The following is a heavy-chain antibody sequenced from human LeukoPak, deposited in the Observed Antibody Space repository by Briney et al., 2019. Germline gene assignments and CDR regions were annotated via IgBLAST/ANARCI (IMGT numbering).Heavy chain of an antibody. D-gene: IGHD3-10*01. J-gene: IGHJ4*02. CDR3: ARGGFGSGSYPFDY. CDR2: MNPKTGNT. V-gene: IGHV1-8*01. CDR1: GYTFTNFD. Sequence: ASVKVSCKASGYTFTNFDINWVRQATGQGLEWMGWMNPKTGNTGSAQKLQGRVAITGNTSISTAYMELSSLRSEDTAVYYCARGGFGSGSYPFDYWGQGTLVTVSS.